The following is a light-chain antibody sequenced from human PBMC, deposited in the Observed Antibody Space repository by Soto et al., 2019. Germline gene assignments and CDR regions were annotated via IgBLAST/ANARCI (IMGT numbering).Light chain of an antibody. J-gene: IGKJ1*01. CDR2: GAS. CDR1: QSVSTSN. Sequence: EIVMTQSPVTLSVSPGERANLSCSASQSVSTSNLAWYQQRPGQAPRLLIYGASRRATGIPDRFSGSGSGTDFTLTISRLEPEDLAVYYCQQYDNSVWTFGQGTKVDIK. V-gene: IGKV3-20*01. CDR3: QQYDNSVWT.